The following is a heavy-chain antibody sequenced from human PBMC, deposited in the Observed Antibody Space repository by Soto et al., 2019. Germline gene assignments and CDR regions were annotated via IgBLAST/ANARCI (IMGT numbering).Heavy chain of an antibody. J-gene: IGHJ6*02. CDR3: ARPYCSSTSCYFPYYYYGMDV. CDR2: ISYDGSNK. Sequence: VQLLESGGGLVQPGGSLRLSCAASGFTFSSYAMHWVRQAPGKGLEWVAVISYDGSNKYYADSVKGRFTISRDNSKNTLYLQMNSLRAEDTAVYYCARPYCSSTSCYFPYYYYGMDVWGQGTTVTVSS. D-gene: IGHD2-2*01. CDR1: GFTFSSYA. V-gene: IGHV3-30-3*01.